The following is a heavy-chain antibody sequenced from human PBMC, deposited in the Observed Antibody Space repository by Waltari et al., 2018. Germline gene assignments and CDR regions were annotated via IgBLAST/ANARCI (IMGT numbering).Heavy chain of an antibody. Sequence: QLQLQESGPGLVKPSETLSLTCTVSGGSISSSSYYWGWIRQPPGKGLEWIGSIYYSGSTYYNPSLKSRVTISVDTSKNQFSLKLSSVTAADTAVYYCAKVGQLGYYMDVWGKGTTVTVSS. V-gene: IGHV4-39*01. CDR1: GGSISSSSYY. CDR2: IYYSGST. J-gene: IGHJ6*03. CDR3: AKVGQLGYYMDV. D-gene: IGHD3-16*01.